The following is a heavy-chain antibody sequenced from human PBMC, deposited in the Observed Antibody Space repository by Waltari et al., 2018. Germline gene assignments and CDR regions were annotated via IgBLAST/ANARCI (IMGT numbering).Heavy chain of an antibody. Sequence: QVQLQQWGAGLLKPSETLDLPCADYGDSLSRYYSSWISQPPGKRLEWIGEINHSGSTNYNPSLMSRVTISVDTSKNQFSLKLSSVTAADRAVYYCASLIVTQLANHYYYYMDVWGKGTTVTVSS. V-gene: IGHV4-34*01. J-gene: IGHJ6*03. CDR1: GDSLSRYY. CDR3: ASLIVTQLANHYYYYMDV. CDR2: INHSGST. D-gene: IGHD2-2*01.